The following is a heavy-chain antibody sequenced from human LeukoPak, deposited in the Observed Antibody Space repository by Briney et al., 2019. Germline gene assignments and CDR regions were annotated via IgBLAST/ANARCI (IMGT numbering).Heavy chain of an antibody. J-gene: IGHJ4*02. V-gene: IGHV4-59*01. Sequence: SETLSLTCTVSGGSISNYYWSWLRQSPGKGLEWIGYVYYSGSTKYNPSLKSRVAISVDTSKNQFSLQLSSVTAVDTAVYYCAREPRWAGDLGGFDSWGQGPLVTVSS. D-gene: IGHD3-16*01. CDR2: VYYSGST. CDR1: GGSISNYY. CDR3: AREPRWAGDLGGFDS.